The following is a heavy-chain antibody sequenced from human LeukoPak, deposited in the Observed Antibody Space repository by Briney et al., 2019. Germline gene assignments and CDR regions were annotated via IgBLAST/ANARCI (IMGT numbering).Heavy chain of an antibody. J-gene: IGHJ4*02. CDR3: AGRYRSGDYCPGY. Sequence: GGSLRLSCAASGFTFSSYWMNWVRQAPGKRPEWVANIKPDGSGKYYVDSVKGRFTISRDNAQNSVYLQMNSLRAEDTAVYYCAGRYRSGDYCPGYWGQGTLVTVSS. CDR1: GFTFSSYW. D-gene: IGHD3-22*01. CDR2: IKPDGSGK. V-gene: IGHV3-7*01.